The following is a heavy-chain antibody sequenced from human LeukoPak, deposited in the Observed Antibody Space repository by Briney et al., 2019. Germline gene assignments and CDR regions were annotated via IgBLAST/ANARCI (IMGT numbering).Heavy chain of an antibody. Sequence: PSETLSLTCTVSGGSISSSSYYWSWIRQPPGKGLEWIGYIYYSGSTNYNPSLKSRVTISVDTSKNQFSLKLSSVTAADTAVYYCARAQITMVRGTIPGPGAFDIWGQGTMVTVSS. CDR2: IYYSGST. CDR3: ARAQITMVRGTIPGPGAFDI. V-gene: IGHV4-61*01. D-gene: IGHD3-10*01. J-gene: IGHJ3*02. CDR1: GGSISSSSYY.